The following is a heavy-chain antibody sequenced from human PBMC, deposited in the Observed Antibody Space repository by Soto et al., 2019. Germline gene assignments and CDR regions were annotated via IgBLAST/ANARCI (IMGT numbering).Heavy chain of an antibody. Sequence: EVQLLESGGGLVQPGGSLRLSCAASGFTFRSYAMSWVRQAPGKGLEWVSAITGSGGSTYYADSVKGRFTISRVNSKNTQYLQMNSLRAEDTAVYYCAGYSSSSTGAFDIWGQGTMVTVSS. CDR1: GFTFRSYA. V-gene: IGHV3-23*01. CDR3: AGYSSSSTGAFDI. J-gene: IGHJ3*02. CDR2: ITGSGGST. D-gene: IGHD6-13*01.